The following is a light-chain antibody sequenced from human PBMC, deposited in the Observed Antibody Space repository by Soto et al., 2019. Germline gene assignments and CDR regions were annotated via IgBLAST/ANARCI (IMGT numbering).Light chain of an antibody. Sequence: ENVLTQSPGTLPLSPGERATLSCRASQSISSTYLAWYQQKPGQPPRLLMYGASNRATGIPDRFSGSGSGTDYTLTIARLEPEDFAVYYGHQYSGSPQLTFGGGTKVEIK. CDR2: GAS. V-gene: IGKV3-20*01. J-gene: IGKJ4*01. CDR3: HQYSGSPQLT. CDR1: QSISSTY.